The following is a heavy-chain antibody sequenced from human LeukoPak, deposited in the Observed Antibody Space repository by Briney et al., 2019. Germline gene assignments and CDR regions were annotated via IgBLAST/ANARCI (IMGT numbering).Heavy chain of an antibody. CDR3: ARDSVSPEYRSDLGY. Sequence: GGSLRLSCAASGFTFSSYEMNWVRQAPGKGLEWVSYISSSGSTIYYADSVKGRFTISRDNAKNSLYLQMNSLRAEDTAVYYCARDSVSPEYRSDLGYWGQGTLVTVSS. CDR2: ISSSGSTI. J-gene: IGHJ4*02. D-gene: IGHD6-6*01. CDR1: GFTFSSYE. V-gene: IGHV3-48*03.